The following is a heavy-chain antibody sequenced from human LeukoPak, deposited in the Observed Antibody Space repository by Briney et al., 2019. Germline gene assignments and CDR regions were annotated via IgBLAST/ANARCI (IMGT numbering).Heavy chain of an antibody. CDR2: IWYDGSNK. Sequence: GGSLRLSCAASGFTFSSYGMRWVRQAPGKGLEWVAVIWYDGSNKYYADSVKGRFTISRDNSKNTLYLQMNSLRVEDTAVYYCARASGVQWLVPPWFDPWGQGTLVTVSS. CDR3: ARASGVQWLVPPWFDP. V-gene: IGHV3-33*01. J-gene: IGHJ5*02. D-gene: IGHD6-19*01. CDR1: GFTFSSYG.